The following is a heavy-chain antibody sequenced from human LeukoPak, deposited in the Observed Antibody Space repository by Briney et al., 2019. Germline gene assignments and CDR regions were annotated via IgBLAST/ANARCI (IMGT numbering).Heavy chain of an antibody. CDR1: GFTFSSYG. Sequence: PGGSLRLSCAASGFTFSSYGVSWVRQAPGKGLEWVAFIRYDGGNKYYADSVKGRFTISRDNSKNTLYLQMNSLRAEDTAVYYCAKDTPRYFDWPVPFDYWGQGTLVTVSS. D-gene: IGHD3-9*01. V-gene: IGHV3-30*02. CDR3: AKDTPRYFDWPVPFDY. J-gene: IGHJ4*02. CDR2: IRYDGGNK.